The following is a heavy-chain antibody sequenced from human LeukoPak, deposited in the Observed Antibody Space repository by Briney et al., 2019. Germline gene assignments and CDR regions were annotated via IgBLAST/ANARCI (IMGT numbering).Heavy chain of an antibody. D-gene: IGHD3-3*01. V-gene: IGHV1-69*05. CDR2: IIPIFGTA. Sequence: ASVKVSCKASGGTFSSYAISWVRQASGQGLEWMGGIIPIFGTANYAQKFQGRVTITTDESTSTAYMELSSLRSEDTAVYYCARGVLEWLSRNYYMDVWGKGTTVTVSS. J-gene: IGHJ6*03. CDR1: GGTFSSYA. CDR3: ARGVLEWLSRNYYMDV.